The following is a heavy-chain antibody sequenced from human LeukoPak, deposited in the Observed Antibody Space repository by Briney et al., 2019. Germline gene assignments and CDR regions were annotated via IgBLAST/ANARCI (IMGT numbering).Heavy chain of an antibody. V-gene: IGHV4-39*07. J-gene: IGHJ4*02. D-gene: IGHD1-26*01. CDR3: ASRIVGATLFY. Sequence: PSETLSLTCTVSGGSISRSSYYWGWIRQPPGKGLEWIGSIYYSGSTYYNPSLKSRVTVSVDTSKNQFSLKLSSVTAADTAVYYCASRIVGATLFYWGQGTLVTVSS. CDR1: GGSISRSSYY. CDR2: IYYSGST.